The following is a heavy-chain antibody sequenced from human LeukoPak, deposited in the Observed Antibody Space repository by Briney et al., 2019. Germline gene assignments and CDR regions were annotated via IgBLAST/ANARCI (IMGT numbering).Heavy chain of an antibody. CDR1: GYTFTSYG. Sequence: GASVKVSCKASGYTFTSYGISWVRQAPGQGLEWMGWISAYNGNTNYAQKLQGRVTMTTDTSTSTAYMELRSLRSDDTAVYYCARERLYSSHVPFDYWGQGTLVTVSS. J-gene: IGHJ4*02. V-gene: IGHV1-18*01. CDR2: ISAYNGNT. D-gene: IGHD6-13*01. CDR3: ARERLYSSHVPFDY.